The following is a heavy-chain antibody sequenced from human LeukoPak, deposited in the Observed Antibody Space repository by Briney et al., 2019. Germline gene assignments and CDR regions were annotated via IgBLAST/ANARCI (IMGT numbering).Heavy chain of an antibody. CDR1: GGSISSGSYY. D-gene: IGHD2-15*01. Sequence: SSETLSLTCTVSGGSISSGSYYWSWIRQPAGKGLEWIGRIYTSGSTNYNPSLKSRVTISVDTSKNQFSLKLSSVTAADTAVYYCARAYCSGGSCYFDYWGQGTLVTVSS. J-gene: IGHJ4*02. CDR2: IYTSGST. CDR3: ARAYCSGGSCYFDY. V-gene: IGHV4-61*02.